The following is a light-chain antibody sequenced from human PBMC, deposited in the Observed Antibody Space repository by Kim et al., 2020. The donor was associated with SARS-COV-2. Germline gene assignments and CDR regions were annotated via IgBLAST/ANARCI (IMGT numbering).Light chain of an antibody. CDR3: QQHNSYPYT. CDR2: KAS. Sequence: DIQMTQSPSTLSASIGDRVTITCRASQSINTWLAWYQQKPGKAPKFLISKASTLQTGVPSRFSGSGSETELTLTINSLQPDDFATYYCQQHNSYPYTFGQGTKLEI. V-gene: IGKV1-5*03. CDR1: QSINTW. J-gene: IGKJ2*01.